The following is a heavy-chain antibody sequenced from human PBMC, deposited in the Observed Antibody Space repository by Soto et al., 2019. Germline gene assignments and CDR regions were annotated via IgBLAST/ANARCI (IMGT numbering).Heavy chain of an antibody. D-gene: IGHD5-18*01. Sequence: GGSLRLSCAASGFAVSSCYKNWVRQAPGKGLEWVSVIFTTGSTYYPDSVKGRFTISRDDSKNTLYLQMNRLRAEDTAVYYCARERYSYGLDYWGQGTVVTVSS. V-gene: IGHV3-53*01. CDR3: ARERYSYGLDY. CDR1: GFAVSSCY. CDR2: IFTTGST. J-gene: IGHJ4*02.